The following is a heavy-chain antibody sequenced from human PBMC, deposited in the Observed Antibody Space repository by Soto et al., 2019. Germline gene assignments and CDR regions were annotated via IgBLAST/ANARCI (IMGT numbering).Heavy chain of an antibody. V-gene: IGHV4-34*01. Sequence: SETLSLTCAVYGGSFSGYYWSWIRQPPGKGLEWIGEINHSGSTNYNPSLKSRVTISVDTSKNQFSLTLSSVTAADTAVYYCARAHHGDGYNYFDYWGQGTLVTVSS. D-gene: IGHD5-12*01. J-gene: IGHJ4*02. CDR3: ARAHHGDGYNYFDY. CDR1: GGSFSGYY. CDR2: INHSGST.